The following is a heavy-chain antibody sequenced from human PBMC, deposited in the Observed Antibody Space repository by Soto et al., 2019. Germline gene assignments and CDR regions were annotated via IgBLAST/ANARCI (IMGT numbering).Heavy chain of an antibody. CDR2: ISAYNGNT. CDR1: GYTFTSYG. CDR3: ARDPEPWAPIGRNWFDP. V-gene: IGHV1-18*01. J-gene: IGHJ5*02. Sequence: ASVKVSCKASGYTFTSYGISWVRQAPGQGFEWMGWISAYNGNTNYAQKLQGRVTMTTDTSTSTAHMELRSLRSDDTAVYYCARDPEPWAPIGRNWFDPWGQGTLVTVSS. D-gene: IGHD1-26*01.